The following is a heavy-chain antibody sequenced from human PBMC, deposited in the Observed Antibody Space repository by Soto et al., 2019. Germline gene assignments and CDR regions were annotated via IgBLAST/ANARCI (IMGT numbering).Heavy chain of an antibody. V-gene: IGHV4-61*01. J-gene: IGHJ6*04. CDR2: IYYSGST. D-gene: IGHD6-19*01. Sequence: SETLSLTCPVSGGSVSSGSYYWSWIRQPPGKGLEWIGYIYYSGSTNYNPSLKSRVTISVDPSKNQFSLKLSSVTAADTAVYYCAGAIEGWYQGRYYSGMDVWGKGPTVTVSS. CDR1: GGSVSSGSYY. CDR3: AGAIEGWYQGRYYSGMDV.